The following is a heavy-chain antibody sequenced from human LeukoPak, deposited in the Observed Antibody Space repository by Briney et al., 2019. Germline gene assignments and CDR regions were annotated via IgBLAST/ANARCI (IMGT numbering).Heavy chain of an antibody. Sequence: PGGSLRLSCAASGFTVSSYAMSWVRQAPGKGLEWVSAISGSGGSTYYADSVKGRFTISRDNSKNTLYLQMNSLRAEDTAVYYCAKDRRDFRGVTDYWGQGTLVTVSS. D-gene: IGHD3-10*01. CDR3: AKDRRDFRGVTDY. V-gene: IGHV3-23*01. J-gene: IGHJ4*02. CDR2: ISGSGGST. CDR1: GFTVSSYA.